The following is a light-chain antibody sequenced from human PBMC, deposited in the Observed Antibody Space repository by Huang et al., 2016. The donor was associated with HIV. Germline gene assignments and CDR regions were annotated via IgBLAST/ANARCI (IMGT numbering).Light chain of an antibody. CDR2: DAS. Sequence: EIVLTQSPATLSFFPGQRVSLSCRASQNINTHLAWYQRRPGQPPRLLIYDASSRVPGVAARFSGRGSGTDCTLTISSLESEDFATYYCQQRVNGLTFGGGTKV. CDR1: QNINTH. J-gene: IGKJ4*01. CDR3: QQRVNGLT. V-gene: IGKV3-11*01.